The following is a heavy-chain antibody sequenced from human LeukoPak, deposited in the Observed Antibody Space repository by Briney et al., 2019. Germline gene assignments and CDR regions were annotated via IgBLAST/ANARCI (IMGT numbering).Heavy chain of an antibody. CDR3: ARTAMGDYVRFPNDY. CDR2: ISSSSYTI. D-gene: IGHD4-17*01. V-gene: IGHV3-48*01. J-gene: IGHJ4*02. Sequence: GGSLRLSCAPAGFTFSAYSMNWVRQAPGEGLGWVSYISSSSYTIYYADSVKGRVTISRDNSKNTLYLQMNSLRAEDTALYYCARTAMGDYVRFPNDYWGQGTLVTVSS. CDR1: GFTFSAYS.